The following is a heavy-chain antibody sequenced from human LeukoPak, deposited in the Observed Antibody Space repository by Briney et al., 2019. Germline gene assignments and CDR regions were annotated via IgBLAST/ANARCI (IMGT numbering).Heavy chain of an antibody. V-gene: IGHV3-23*01. CDR3: AKNSHYDYIWGATH. CDR2: ISGSGSST. CDR1: GFTFTTYA. Sequence: PGGSLTLSSAASGFTFTTYAMSWVRQAPGKGLEWVSGISGSGSSTYYADSVKGRFTISRDNSKNTLYLQLNSLRVEDTAVYYCAKNSHYDYIWGATHWGQGTLLTVSS. J-gene: IGHJ4*02. D-gene: IGHD3-16*01.